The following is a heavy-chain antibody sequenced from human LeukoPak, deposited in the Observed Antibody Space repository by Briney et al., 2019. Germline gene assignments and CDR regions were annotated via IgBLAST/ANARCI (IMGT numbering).Heavy chain of an antibody. Sequence: PSETLSLTCTVSGGSISSYYWSWIRQPPGKGLEWIGEINHSGGTNYNPSLKSRVTFSVDTSKNQFSLKLSSVTAADTAVYYCARGEVFYYGSGSYYAPFDPWGQGTLVTVSS. V-gene: IGHV4-34*01. D-gene: IGHD3-10*01. CDR1: GGSISSYY. CDR3: ARGEVFYYGSGSYYAPFDP. J-gene: IGHJ5*02. CDR2: INHSGGT.